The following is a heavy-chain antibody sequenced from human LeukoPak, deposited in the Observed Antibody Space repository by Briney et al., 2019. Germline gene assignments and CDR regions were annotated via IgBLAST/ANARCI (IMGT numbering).Heavy chain of an antibody. V-gene: IGHV3-30-3*01. Sequence: GGSLRLSCAASGFTLSKYWMSWVRQAPGKGLEWVAVISYDGSNKYYADSVKGRFTISRDNSKNTLYLQMNSLRAEDTAVYYCARDLGIVGATRGAFDIWGQGTMVTVSS. J-gene: IGHJ3*02. CDR1: GFTLSKYW. CDR3: ARDLGIVGATRGAFDI. D-gene: IGHD1-26*01. CDR2: ISYDGSNK.